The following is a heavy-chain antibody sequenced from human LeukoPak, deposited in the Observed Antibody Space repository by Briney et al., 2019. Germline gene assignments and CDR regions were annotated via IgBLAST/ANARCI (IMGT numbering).Heavy chain of an antibody. J-gene: IGHJ6*03. D-gene: IGHD5-24*01. CDR2: ISYDGINK. CDR1: RLTFSSYA. V-gene: IGHV3-30*04. Sequence: GGSLRLSCAASRLTFSSYAIHWVRQAPGKGLEWVAVISYDGINKYYADSVKGRFTISRDNSKNTLYLQMNSLRAEDTAVYYCARDGYNHYYYYMDVWGKGTTVTVSS. CDR3: ARDGYNHYYYYMDV.